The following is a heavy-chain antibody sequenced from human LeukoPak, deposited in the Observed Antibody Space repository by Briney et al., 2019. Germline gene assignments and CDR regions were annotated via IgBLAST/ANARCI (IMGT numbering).Heavy chain of an antibody. D-gene: IGHD6-13*01. CDR1: GGSISSSSYY. CDR3: ATEGRGSRWPIDH. J-gene: IGHJ4*02. CDR2: IFYSGNT. V-gene: IGHV4-39*07. Sequence: SETLSLTCIVSGGSISSSSYYWGWIRQPPGKGLEWIGSIFYSGNTYYNPSLKSRVTISVDTSKNQFSLKVTSMTAADTAMYYCATEGRGSRWPIDHWGQGALVSVSS.